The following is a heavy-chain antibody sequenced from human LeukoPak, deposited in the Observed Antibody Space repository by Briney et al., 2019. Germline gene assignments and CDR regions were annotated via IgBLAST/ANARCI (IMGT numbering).Heavy chain of an antibody. CDR1: GYTFTRYG. D-gene: IGHD1-26*01. Sequence: ASVKVSCTASGYTFTRYGISWVRQATGQGLEWMGWISAYNGNTNYAQKLQGRVTMTTDTSTSTAYMELKSLRSDGTAVYYWARDASGSHETTFSDYWGQGTLVTVSS. V-gene: IGHV1-18*01. CDR3: ARDASGSHETTFSDY. CDR2: ISAYNGNT. J-gene: IGHJ4*02.